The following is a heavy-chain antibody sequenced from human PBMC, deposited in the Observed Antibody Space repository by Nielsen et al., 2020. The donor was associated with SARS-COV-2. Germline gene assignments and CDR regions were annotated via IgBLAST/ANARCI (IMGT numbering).Heavy chain of an antibody. Sequence: SETLSLTCNVSGDSISGYYWNWIRQTPGRGLEWIGYTYSSGTTKYNPSLASRLTIYLGMSKKQLSLRLTSMTPADTALYYCAREGLTFEAFETWGHGTMVTVSS. CDR1: GDSISGYY. CDR2: TYSSGTT. CDR3: AREGLTFEAFET. J-gene: IGHJ3*02. V-gene: IGHV4-59*01. D-gene: IGHD2/OR15-2a*01.